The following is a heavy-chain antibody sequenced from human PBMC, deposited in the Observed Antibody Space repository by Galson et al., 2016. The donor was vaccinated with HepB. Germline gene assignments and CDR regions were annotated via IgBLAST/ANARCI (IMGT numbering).Heavy chain of an antibody. J-gene: IGHJ4*02. V-gene: IGHV5-51*01. CDR2: IYPSDSDT. CDR1: GYSFTTYW. Sequence: QSGAEVKKPGESLKISCKSSGYSFTTYWIGWVRQMPGKGLEWMGIIYPSDSDTRYSPSFRGQVTISVDTSISTAYLQWSSLKASDTAIYYCATSGNWNVFDYWGQGTLVTVSS. CDR3: ATSGNWNVFDY. D-gene: IGHD1-1*01.